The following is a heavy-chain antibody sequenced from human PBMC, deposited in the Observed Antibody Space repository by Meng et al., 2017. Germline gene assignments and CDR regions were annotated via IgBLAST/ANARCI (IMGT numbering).Heavy chain of an antibody. CDR3: AWGGVRLYDSSGYTFDY. J-gene: IGHJ4*02. CDR1: GGTFSSYA. D-gene: IGHD3-22*01. CDR2: IIPILGTA. V-gene: IGHV1-69*05. Sequence: SVKVSCKASGGTFSSYAISWVRQAPGQGLEWMGGIIPILGTANYAQKFQGRVTITTDESTSTAYMELSSLRSEDTAVYYCAWGGVRLYDSSGYTFDYWGQGTLVTVSS.